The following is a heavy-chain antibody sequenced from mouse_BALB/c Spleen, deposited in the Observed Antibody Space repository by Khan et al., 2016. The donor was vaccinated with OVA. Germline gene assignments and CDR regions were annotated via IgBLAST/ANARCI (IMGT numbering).Heavy chain of an antibody. D-gene: IGHD1-1*01. V-gene: IGHV1S136*01. CDR1: GYTFTNYL. CDR3: ASYASTPYYAMDY. Sequence: EVQLQESGPELVKPGASVKMSCKTSGYTFTNYLMHWVKQKPGQGLEWIGYINPYNDGTKYNEKFRGKATLTSDKSSSTAYMELSSLTSEDSAVYYCASYASTPYYAMDYWGQGTSVTVSS. J-gene: IGHJ4*01. CDR2: INPYNDGT.